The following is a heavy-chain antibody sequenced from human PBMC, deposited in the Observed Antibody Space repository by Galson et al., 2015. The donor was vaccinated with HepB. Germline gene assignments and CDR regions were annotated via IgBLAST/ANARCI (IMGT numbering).Heavy chain of an antibody. J-gene: IGHJ6*02. V-gene: IGHV1-69*06. CDR1: GGTFSSYA. Sequence: SVKVSCKASGGTFSSYAISWVRQAPGQGLEWMGGIIPIFGTANYAQKFQGRVTITADKSTSTAYMELSSLRSEDTAVYYCARVVVDPTVVTPSGGVDYYYGMDVWGQGTTVTVSS. D-gene: IGHD4-23*01. CDR2: IIPIFGTA. CDR3: ARVVVDPTVVTPSGGVDYYYGMDV.